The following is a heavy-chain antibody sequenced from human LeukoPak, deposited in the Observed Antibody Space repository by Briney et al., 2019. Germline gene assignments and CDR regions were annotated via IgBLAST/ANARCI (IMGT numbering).Heavy chain of an antibody. J-gene: IGHJ5*02. V-gene: IGHV4-31*03. CDR2: NSKTTST. D-gene: IGHD3-10*01. CDR3: AGARVVGTPWGVIHRSLDP. Sequence: SETLSLTCTVSGAFISTGDYYSTWIRPHPGKDLDLIVFNSKTTSTDLTPSLKSRVSISVDTSKNQFSLRFTSVTAADTAVYFCAGARVVGTPWGVIHRSLDPWGQGTLVTVSS. CDR1: GAFISTGDYY.